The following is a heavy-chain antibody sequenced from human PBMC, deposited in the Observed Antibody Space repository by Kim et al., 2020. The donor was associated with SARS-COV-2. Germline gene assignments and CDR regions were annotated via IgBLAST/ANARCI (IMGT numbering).Heavy chain of an antibody. Sequence: YAVSVKRRITINPDTSKNQFSLQLNSVTPEDTAVYYCARGAYGSGRYFDCWGQGTLVTVSS. V-gene: IGHV6-1*01. CDR3: ARGAYGSGRYFDC. J-gene: IGHJ4*02. D-gene: IGHD3-10*01.